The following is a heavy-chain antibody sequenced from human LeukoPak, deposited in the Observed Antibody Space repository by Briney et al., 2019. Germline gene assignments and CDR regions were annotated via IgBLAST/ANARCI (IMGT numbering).Heavy chain of an antibody. V-gene: IGHV3-30*02. J-gene: IGHJ4*02. D-gene: IGHD2-2*02. CDR3: AKDSLGVGIPTVIGIFDY. CDR2: IREDGSNK. CDR1: GFTFNNYG. Sequence: GGSLRLSCAASGFTFNNYGMHWVRQAPGKGLKWVAFIREDGSNKYYADSVKGRFTISRDNTKNTLYLQMYSLRAEDTAVYYCAKDSLGVGIPTVIGIFDYWGQGTLVTVSS.